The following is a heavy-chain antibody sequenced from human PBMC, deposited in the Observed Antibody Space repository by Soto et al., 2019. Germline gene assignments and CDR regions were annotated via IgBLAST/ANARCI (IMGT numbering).Heavy chain of an antibody. Sequence: CLRLSCVASGFTFITSFMGWVRQAPGKGLEWVANINQDGGGTYYVDSVEGRFTISRDNAKDSLYLQMNSLRGEDTAVYYCARYFRGSGRYFFDYWGQGTLVTVSS. V-gene: IGHV3-7*03. CDR2: INQDGGGT. J-gene: IGHJ4*02. D-gene: IGHD6-19*01. CDR3: ARYFRGSGRYFFDY. CDR1: GFTFITSF.